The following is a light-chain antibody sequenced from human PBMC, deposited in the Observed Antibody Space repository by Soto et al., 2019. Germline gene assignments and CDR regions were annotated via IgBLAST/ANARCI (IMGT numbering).Light chain of an antibody. J-gene: IGLJ2*01. CDR2: EDN. CDR3: QSYDSNNQGV. Sequence: NFMLTQPHSVSESPGKTVTISCTASSGSIASNDVQWYQLRPGSAPTTVIYEDNQRPSGVPDRFSGSIDFSSNSASLTISGLKTEDEADYYCQSYDSNNQGVFGGGTQLTVL. V-gene: IGLV6-57*02. CDR1: SGSIASND.